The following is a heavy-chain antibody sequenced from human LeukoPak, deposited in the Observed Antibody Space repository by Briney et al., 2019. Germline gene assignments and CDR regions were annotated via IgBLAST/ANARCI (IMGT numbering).Heavy chain of an antibody. J-gene: IGHJ4*02. CDR1: GFTFSSYG. D-gene: IGHD6-6*01. V-gene: IGHV3-30*02. CDR3: ARDYLGEQLVRD. CDR2: IRYDGSNK. Sequence: PGGSLRLSCAASGFTFSSYGMHWVRQAPGKGLEWVAFIRYDGSNKYYADSVKGRFTISRDNAKNSLYLQMNSLRAEDTALYYCARDYLGEQLVRDWGQGTLVTVSS.